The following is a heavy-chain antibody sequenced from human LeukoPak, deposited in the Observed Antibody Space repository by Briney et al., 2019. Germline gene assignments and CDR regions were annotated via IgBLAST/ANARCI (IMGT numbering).Heavy chain of an antibody. CDR2: VSSGSSTI. CDR1: GFTFSDYY. Sequence: GGSLRLSCAASGFTFSDYYMSWIRQAPGKALEWVSYVSSGSSTIYYADSVKGRFTVSRDNGKRSLYLHMNSLRAEDTAVYYCARDDDFYRWFDPWGQGTLVTVSS. V-gene: IGHV3-11*04. J-gene: IGHJ5*02. CDR3: ARDDDFYRWFDP. D-gene: IGHD3-3*01.